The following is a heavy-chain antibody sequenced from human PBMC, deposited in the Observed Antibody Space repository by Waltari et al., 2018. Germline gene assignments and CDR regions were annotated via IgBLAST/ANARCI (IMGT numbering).Heavy chain of an antibody. CDR2: MRSKTYGETA. Sequence: EVQLVESGGGLAQLGRSLRLCCSVSGFSVGYFAISWFRQAPGKGLEWVGFMRSKTYGETAQYAASVKGRFSISRDDSKNIAHLQMNSLKTEDTAVYYCARGEYSSAYWGQGTRVTVSS. CDR1: GFSVGYFA. CDR3: ARGEYSSAY. V-gene: IGHV3-49*03. D-gene: IGHD3-22*01. J-gene: IGHJ4*02.